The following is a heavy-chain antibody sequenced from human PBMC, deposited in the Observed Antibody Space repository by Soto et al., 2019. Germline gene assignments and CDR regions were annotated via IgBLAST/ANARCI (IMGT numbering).Heavy chain of an antibody. CDR2: IIPIFGTA. D-gene: IGHD2-15*01. CDR3: ARESVVAANNWLDP. J-gene: IGHJ5*02. CDR1: GGTFSSYA. Sequence: SVKVSCKASGGTFSSYAISWARQAPGQGLEWMGGIIPIFGTANYAQKFQGRVTITADKSTSTAYMELSSLRSEDTAVYYCARESVVAANNWLDPWGQGTLVTVLL. V-gene: IGHV1-69*06.